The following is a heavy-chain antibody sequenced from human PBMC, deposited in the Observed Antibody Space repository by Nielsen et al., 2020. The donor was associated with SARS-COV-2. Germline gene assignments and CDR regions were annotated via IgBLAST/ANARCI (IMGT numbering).Heavy chain of an antibody. J-gene: IGHJ4*02. V-gene: IGHV3-30-3*01. D-gene: IGHD2-2*01. Sequence: GESLKISCAASGFTFSSYAMHWVRQAPGKGLEWVAVISYDGSNKYYADSVKGRFTISRDNSKDTLYLEMNSLRAEDTAVYYCARGGNIGVLPVVISYYWGQGTLVTVSS. CDR2: ISYDGSNK. CDR3: ARGGNIGVLPVVISYY. CDR1: GFTFSSYA.